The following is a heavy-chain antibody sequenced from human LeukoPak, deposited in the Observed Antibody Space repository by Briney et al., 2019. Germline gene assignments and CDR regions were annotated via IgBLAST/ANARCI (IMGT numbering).Heavy chain of an antibody. V-gene: IGHV3-23*01. CDR3: AKDWFLWSYGYFDY. CDR1: GFTFSSYA. J-gene: IGHJ4*02. CDR2: ISGSGGST. D-gene: IGHD1-26*01. Sequence: GGSLRLSCAASGFTFSSYAMHWVRQAPGKGLEWVSAISGSGGSTYYADSVKGRFTISRDNSKNTLYLQMNSLRAEDTAVYYCAKDWFLWSYGYFDYWGQGTLVTVSS.